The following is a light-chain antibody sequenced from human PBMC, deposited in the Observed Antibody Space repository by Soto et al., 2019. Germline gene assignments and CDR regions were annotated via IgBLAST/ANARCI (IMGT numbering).Light chain of an antibody. CDR3: SSYAGSNNLV. V-gene: IGLV2-8*01. CDR2: EVS. J-gene: IGLJ2*01. Sequence: QSGLTQPPSASGSPGQSVTISCTGTGSDVGGYNYVSWYQQHPGKAPKLMIYEVSKRPSGVPDRFSGSKSGNTASLTVSGLQAEDEADYYCSSYAGSNNLVFGGGTKLTVL. CDR1: GSDVGGYNY.